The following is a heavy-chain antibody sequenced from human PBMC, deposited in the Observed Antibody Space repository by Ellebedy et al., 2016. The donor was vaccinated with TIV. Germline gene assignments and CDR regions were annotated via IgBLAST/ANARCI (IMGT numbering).Heavy chain of an antibody. Sequence: MPSETLSLTCTVSSGSISSGSYYWGWIRQPPGKGLEWIGSIYYTGRTYYNPSLTSRVTISVDTSKNQFSLKLSSVTAADTAVYYCATDVSYRMDVWGQGTTVTV. J-gene: IGHJ6*02. CDR2: IYYTGRT. CDR3: ATDVSYRMDV. V-gene: IGHV4-39*02. CDR1: SGSISSGSYY. D-gene: IGHD5/OR15-5a*01.